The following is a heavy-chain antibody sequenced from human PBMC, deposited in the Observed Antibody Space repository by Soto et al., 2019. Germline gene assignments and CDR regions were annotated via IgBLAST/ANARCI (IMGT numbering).Heavy chain of an antibody. V-gene: IGHV1-3*04. J-gene: IGHJ5*02. CDR3: ATLCGGDCYSSDR. CDR2: INTGNGNT. CDR1: GYTFTSYG. D-gene: IGHD2-21*02. Sequence: ASVKVSCKASGYTFTSYGISWVRQAPGQRLEWMGWINTGNGNTKYSQKFQGRVTITRDTSASTAYMELSSLKSEDTAVYYCATLCGGDCYSSDRWGQGTLVTVPS.